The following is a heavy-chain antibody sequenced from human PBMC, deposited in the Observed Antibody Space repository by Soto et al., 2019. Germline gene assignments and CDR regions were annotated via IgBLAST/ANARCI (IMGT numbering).Heavy chain of an antibody. D-gene: IGHD3-10*01. CDR1: GGSFSGYY. J-gene: IGHJ4*02. Sequence: QVQLQQWGAGLLKPSETLSLTCAVYGGSFSGYYWSWIRQPPGKGLEWIGEINHSGSTNYNPSLKSRVTISVDTSKNQFSLKLSSVTAADTAVYYCARANSYPGAITIHDYWGQGTLVTVSS. V-gene: IGHV4-34*01. CDR2: INHSGST. CDR3: ARANSYPGAITIHDY.